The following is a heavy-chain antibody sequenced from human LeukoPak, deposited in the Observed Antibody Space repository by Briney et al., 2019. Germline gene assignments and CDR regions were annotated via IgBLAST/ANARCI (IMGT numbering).Heavy chain of an antibody. CDR2: IYSGGTT. CDR1: GFTVSRNH. CDR3: ASFSSSWYQFDF. V-gene: IGHV3-66*01. Sequence: GGSLRLSCVVSGFTVSRNHMSWVRQAPGKGLEWVSVIYSGGTTYYADSVKGRITISRDNSKNTLYLQMNSLRVEDAAVYYCASFSSSWYQFDFWGQGTLVTVSS. J-gene: IGHJ4*02. D-gene: IGHD6-13*01.